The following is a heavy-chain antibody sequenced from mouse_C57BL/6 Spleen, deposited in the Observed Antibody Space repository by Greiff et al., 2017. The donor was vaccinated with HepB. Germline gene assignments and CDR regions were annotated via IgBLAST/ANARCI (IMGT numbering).Heavy chain of an antibody. CDR2: IDPSDSYT. CDR3: ARNYYGLAYYFDY. CDR1: GYTFTSYW. D-gene: IGHD1-1*01. Sequence: QVQLQQPGAELVMPGASVKLTCKASGYTFTSYWMHWVKQRPGQGLEWIGEIDPSDSYTNYNQKFKGKSTLTVDKSSSTACMQLSSLTSEDAAVYYCARNYYGLAYYFDYWGQGTTLTVSS. V-gene: IGHV1-69*01. J-gene: IGHJ2*01.